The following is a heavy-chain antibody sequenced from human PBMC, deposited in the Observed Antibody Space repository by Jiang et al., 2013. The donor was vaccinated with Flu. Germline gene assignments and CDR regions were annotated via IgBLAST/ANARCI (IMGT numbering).Heavy chain of an antibody. D-gene: IGHD4-17*01. J-gene: IGHJ4*02. Sequence: GGLVKPGGSLRLSCAASGFTFSSYSVNWVRQAPGKGLEWVSSISSSSIYIYYADSVKGRFTISRDNAKNSLYLQMNSLRAEDTAIYYCARDNGDYYGGRYFDYWGQGALVTVSS. V-gene: IGHV3-21*01. CDR1: GFTFSSYS. CDR2: ISSSSIYI. CDR3: ARDNGDYYGGRYFDY.